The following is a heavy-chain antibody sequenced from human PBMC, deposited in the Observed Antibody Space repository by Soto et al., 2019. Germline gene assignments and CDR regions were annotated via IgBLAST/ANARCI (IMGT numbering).Heavy chain of an antibody. CDR2: LIPIFGTA. V-gene: IGHV1-69*12. D-gene: IGHD1-1*01. J-gene: IGHJ6*02. Sequence: QVQLVQSGAEVKKPGSSVKVSCKASGGTFSSHAISWVRQAPGQGLEWMGGLIPIFGTANYAQKFQGRVTITADESTNTAYMDLSSLRSEDTAVYYCASPDAYKGYHNGMDVWGQGTTVTVSS. CDR3: ASPDAYKGYHNGMDV. CDR1: GGTFSSHA.